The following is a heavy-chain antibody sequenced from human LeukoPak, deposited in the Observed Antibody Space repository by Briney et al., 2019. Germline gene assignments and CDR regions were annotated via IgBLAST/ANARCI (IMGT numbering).Heavy chain of an antibody. CDR3: ARRPAFGYSSSWYFDY. D-gene: IGHD6-13*01. CDR1: GRSFSGYY. V-gene: IGHV4-34*01. J-gene: IGHJ4*02. CDR2: INHSGST. Sequence: SETLSLTCAVYGRSFSGYYWSWIRQPPGKGLEWIGEINHSGSTNYNPSLKSRVTISVDTSKNQFSLKLSSVTAADTAVYYCARRPAFGYSSSWYFDYWGQGTLVTVSS.